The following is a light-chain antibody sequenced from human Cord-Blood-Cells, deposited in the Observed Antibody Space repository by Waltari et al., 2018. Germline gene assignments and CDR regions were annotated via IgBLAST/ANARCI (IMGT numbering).Light chain of an antibody. CDR3: QTWGTGIQV. Sequence: QLVLTQSPSASASLGAPVKLTCPLSSGHSSYAIAWHQQQPEKGPRYLMKLNSDGSHSKGDGIPDRCSGSSSGAERYLTISSLQSEDEADYYCQTWGTGIQVFGGGTKLTVL. V-gene: IGLV4-69*01. CDR2: LNSDGSH. CDR1: SGHSSYA. J-gene: IGLJ2*01.